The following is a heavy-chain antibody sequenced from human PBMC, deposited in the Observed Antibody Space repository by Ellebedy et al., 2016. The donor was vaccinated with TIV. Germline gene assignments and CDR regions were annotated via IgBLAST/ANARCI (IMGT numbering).Heavy chain of an antibody. CDR2: IKQDGSET. D-gene: IGHD1-26*01. CDR3: ARFAVPSFNGNYYNDAFDI. J-gene: IGHJ3*02. V-gene: IGHV3-7*01. CDR1: GFIFTNYW. Sequence: GESLKISCTTFGFIFTNYWMSWVRQAPGEGLEWVANIKQDGSETYYVDSVKGRFTISRENAKKSVYLQMNSLRAEDMAVYYCARFAVPSFNGNYYNDAFDIWGQGTMVTVSS.